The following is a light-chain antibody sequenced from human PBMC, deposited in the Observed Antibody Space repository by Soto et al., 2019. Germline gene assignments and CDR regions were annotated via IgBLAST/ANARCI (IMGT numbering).Light chain of an antibody. CDR3: QQYGSSYLT. CDR2: GAS. CDR1: QSVSSSY. Sequence: EIVLTQSPGTLSLSPGERATLSCRASQSVSSSYLAWYQQTPGQAPSLLIYGASSTATGIPDRFSGSGSGTDFTLTISRLEPEDFAVYYCQQYGSSYLTFGGGTKVEIK. J-gene: IGKJ4*01. V-gene: IGKV3-20*01.